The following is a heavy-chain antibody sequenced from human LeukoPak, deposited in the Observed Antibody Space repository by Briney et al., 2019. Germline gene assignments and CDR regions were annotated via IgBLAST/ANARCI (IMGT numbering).Heavy chain of an antibody. V-gene: IGHV1-46*01. J-gene: IGHJ4*02. Sequence: ASVKVSCKASGYTFTSYYMHWERQAPGQGLEWMGIINPSGGSTSYAQKFQGRVTMTRDTSTSTVYMELSSLRSEDTAVYYCARGRGYCSSTSCPPGYWGQGTLVTVSS. CDR1: GYTFTSYY. CDR2: INPSGGST. CDR3: ARGRGYCSSTSCPPGY. D-gene: IGHD2-2*01.